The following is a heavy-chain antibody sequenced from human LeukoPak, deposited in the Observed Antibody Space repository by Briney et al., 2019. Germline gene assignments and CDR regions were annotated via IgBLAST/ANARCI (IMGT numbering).Heavy chain of an antibody. CDR2: IKQDGSEK. CDR3: ARAWRYSSGWYDN. Sequence: GGSLRLSCAASEFTFSSYWMSWVRQAPGKGLEWVANIKQDGSEKYYVDSVKGRFTISRDNAKNSLYLQMNSLRVEDTAVYYCARAWRYSSGWYDNWGQGTLVTVSS. D-gene: IGHD6-19*01. V-gene: IGHV3-7*05. J-gene: IGHJ5*02. CDR1: EFTFSSYW.